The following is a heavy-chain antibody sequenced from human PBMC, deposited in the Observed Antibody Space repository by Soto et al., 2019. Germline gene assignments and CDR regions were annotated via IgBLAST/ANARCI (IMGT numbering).Heavy chain of an antibody. Sequence: SETLSLTCTVSGGSVSSGSYYWSWIRQPPGKGLEWIGYIYYSGSTNYNPSLKSRVTISVDTSKNQFSLKLSSVTAADTAVYYCARDTRSRYYGSGSYYRLFDYRGQGTLVTVSS. V-gene: IGHV4-61*01. CDR3: ARDTRSRYYGSGSYYRLFDY. CDR2: IYYSGST. J-gene: IGHJ4*02. CDR1: GGSVSSGSYY. D-gene: IGHD3-10*01.